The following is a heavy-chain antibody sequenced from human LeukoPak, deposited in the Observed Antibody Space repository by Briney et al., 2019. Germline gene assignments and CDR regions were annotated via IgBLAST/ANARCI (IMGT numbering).Heavy chain of an antibody. J-gene: IGHJ2*01. CDR1: GFTFSSYS. V-gene: IGHV3-48*01. CDR2: IGSSSSMI. Sequence: GGSLRLSCAGSGFTFSSYSMNWVRQAPGKGLEWVSYIGSSSSMIYYADSVKGRFTISRDNAKNSLYLQMNSLRAEDTAVYYCARDPWPGIAAAIWYFDLWGRGTLVTVSS. D-gene: IGHD6-13*01. CDR3: ARDPWPGIAAAIWYFDL.